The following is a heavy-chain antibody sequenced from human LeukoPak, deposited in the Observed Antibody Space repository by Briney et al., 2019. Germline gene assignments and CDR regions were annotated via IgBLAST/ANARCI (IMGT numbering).Heavy chain of an antibody. CDR1: GFTFSIYA. V-gene: IGHV3-23*01. CDR3: ARVAHYDILIGYWDY. J-gene: IGHJ4*02. CDR2: ISGSGGGGTT. Sequence: GGSLRLSCAASGFTFSIYAMSWVRQAPGKGLEWVSTISGSGGGGTTYYADSVKGRFTISRDNSKNTLYVQMNSLRPEDTAVYYCARVAHYDILIGYWDYWGQGTLVTVSS. D-gene: IGHD3-9*01.